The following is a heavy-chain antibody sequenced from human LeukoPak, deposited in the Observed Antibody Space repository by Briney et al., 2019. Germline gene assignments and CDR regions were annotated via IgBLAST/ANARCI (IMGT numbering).Heavy chain of an antibody. V-gene: IGHV3-7*01. D-gene: IGHD2-21*01. Sequence: GGSLRLSCEAPGFAFSSYWASWVRQAPGKGLEWVANINQDGNSQNYVDSVRGRFTISKDNAKNSVYPQMNSLRAEDTAVYYCARSLWPEDYWGQGILVTVSS. CDR2: INQDGNSQ. CDR1: GFAFSSYW. J-gene: IGHJ4*02. CDR3: ARSLWPEDY.